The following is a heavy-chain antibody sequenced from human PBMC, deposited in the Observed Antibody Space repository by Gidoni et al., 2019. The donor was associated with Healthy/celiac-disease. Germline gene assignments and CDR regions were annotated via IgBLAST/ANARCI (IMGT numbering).Heavy chain of an antibody. Sequence: QVQLQQWGAGLLKPSETLSLTCAVYGGSFSGYYWSWIRQPPGKGLEWIGEINHSGSTNYNPSLKSRVTISVDTSKNQFSLKLSSVTAADTAVYYCARTVTAYYYYYMDVWGKGTTVTVSS. V-gene: IGHV4-34*01. D-gene: IGHD5-18*01. CDR1: GGSFSGYY. CDR2: INHSGST. CDR3: ARTVTAYYYYYMDV. J-gene: IGHJ6*03.